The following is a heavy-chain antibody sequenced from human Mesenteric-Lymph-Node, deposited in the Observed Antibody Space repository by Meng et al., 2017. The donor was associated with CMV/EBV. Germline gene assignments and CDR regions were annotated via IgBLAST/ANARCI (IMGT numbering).Heavy chain of an antibody. CDR2: IKQDGSEK. V-gene: IGHV3-7*01. Sequence: GGSLRLSCAASGFTFSSYWMSWVRQAPGKGLEWVANIKQDGSEKYYVDSVKGRFTISRDNAKNSLYLQMNSLRAEDTAVYYCARGEYDFWSGYQAIDYWGQGTLVTVSS. CDR3: ARGEYDFWSGYQAIDY. D-gene: IGHD3-3*01. J-gene: IGHJ4*02. CDR1: GFTFSSYW.